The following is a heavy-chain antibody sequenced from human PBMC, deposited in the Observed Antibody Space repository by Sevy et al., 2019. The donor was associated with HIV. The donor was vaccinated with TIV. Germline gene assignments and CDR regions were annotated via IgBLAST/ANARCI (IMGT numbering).Heavy chain of an antibody. Sequence: GGSLRLSCAASGFTFSDSWMSWVRQAPEKGLEWVANIKKDGSKKYYVDSVKGRFIVSRDNAKKSLYLEMSSLRAEDTAVYYCARLKLHYDPYYFDLWGQGTLVTVSS. CDR1: GFTFSDSW. D-gene: IGHD3-16*01. CDR3: ARLKLHYDPYYFDL. CDR2: IKKDGSKK. V-gene: IGHV3-7*01. J-gene: IGHJ4*02.